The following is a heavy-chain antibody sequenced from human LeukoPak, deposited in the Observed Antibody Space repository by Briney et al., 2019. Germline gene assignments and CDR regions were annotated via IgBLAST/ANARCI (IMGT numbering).Heavy chain of an antibody. Sequence: GTSVKVSCKASGFTFTSSAVQWVRLARGQRLEWIGWIVVGSGNTNYAQKFQERVTITRDMSTSTAYMELSSLRSEDTAVYYCAADLVGYCSGGSCGAFDIWGQGTMVTVSS. J-gene: IGHJ3*02. CDR1: GFTFTSSA. CDR3: AADLVGYCSGGSCGAFDI. V-gene: IGHV1-58*01. CDR2: IVVGSGNT. D-gene: IGHD2-15*01.